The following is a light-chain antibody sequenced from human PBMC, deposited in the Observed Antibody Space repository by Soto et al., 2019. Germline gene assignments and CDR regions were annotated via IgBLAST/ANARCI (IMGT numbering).Light chain of an antibody. CDR1: QSISTW. V-gene: IGKV1-5*03. Sequence: DIQMTQSPSTLSASVGDRVTIACRASQSISTWLAWYQQKPGKAPKLLIYKASILESGVPSRFSGSGSATEFTLTISRLQPEDFASYYCQQDETFPLTFGGGTKLEIK. CDR2: KAS. CDR3: QQDETFPLT. J-gene: IGKJ4*01.